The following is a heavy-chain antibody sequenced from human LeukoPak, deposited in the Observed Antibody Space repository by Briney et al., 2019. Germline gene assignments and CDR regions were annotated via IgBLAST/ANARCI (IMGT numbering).Heavy chain of an antibody. Sequence: SETLSLTCGVSGGSMSNNYWGWIRQPPGKGLEWIGYISYTGSTSYTPSLKSRVTIFLETPRNQFSLEVSSVIAADTAVYYCARLQSANHDNGYYTGGFYYMDVWGKGTTVTVSS. CDR3: ARLQSANHDNGYYTGGFYYMDV. J-gene: IGHJ6*03. D-gene: IGHD4-17*01. CDR2: ISYTGST. V-gene: IGHV4-59*08. CDR1: GGSMSNNY.